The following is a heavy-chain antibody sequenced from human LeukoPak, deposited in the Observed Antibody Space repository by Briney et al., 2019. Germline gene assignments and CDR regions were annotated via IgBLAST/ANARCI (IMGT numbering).Heavy chain of an antibody. Sequence: PGGSLRLSCAASGFSVSNNYMSWVRQAPGKGLEWVSVIYSGGSTYYADSVKGRFTISRDNSKNTLYLQMNSLRAEDTAVYYCARTPSAAFSDYWGQGTLVTVSS. CDR2: IYSGGST. J-gene: IGHJ4*02. D-gene: IGHD6-13*01. CDR3: ARTPSAAFSDY. CDR1: GFSVSNNY. V-gene: IGHV3-66*01.